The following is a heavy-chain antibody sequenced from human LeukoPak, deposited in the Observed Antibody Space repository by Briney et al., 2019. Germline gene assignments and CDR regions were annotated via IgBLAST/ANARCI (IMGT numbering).Heavy chain of an antibody. Sequence: SGTLSLTCIVSGYSISTGYYWGWIRQPPGKGLEWIGSIFHSGSTYYNPSLKSRLTISVDKSKNQFSLTLTSLTAADTAVYYCMRGNYYYVWDQAERAFDIWGQGTMVTVS. J-gene: IGHJ3*02. CDR3: MRGNYYYVWDQAERAFDI. CDR1: GYSISTGYY. D-gene: IGHD3-16*01. V-gene: IGHV4-38-2*02. CDR2: IFHSGST.